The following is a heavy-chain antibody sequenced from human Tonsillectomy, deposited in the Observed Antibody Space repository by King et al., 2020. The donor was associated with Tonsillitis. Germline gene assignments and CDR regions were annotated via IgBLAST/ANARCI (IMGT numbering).Heavy chain of an antibody. J-gene: IGHJ3*01. D-gene: IGHD5-24*01. V-gene: IGHV1-69*01. CDR3: AGCGDGYNYAFDL. CDR2: IIPMFGTT. Sequence: VQLVESGAEVKRPGSSVKVSCKASGGSISNYSISWVRQAPGPGLEWMGGIIPMFGTTHYTQEFQGRVTISADVSTNTAYMELSSLRSEDTAVYYCAGCGDGYNYAFDLWGQGTMVTVSS. CDR1: GGSISNYS.